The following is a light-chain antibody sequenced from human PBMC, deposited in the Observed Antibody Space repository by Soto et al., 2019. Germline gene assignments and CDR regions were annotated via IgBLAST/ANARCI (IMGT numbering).Light chain of an antibody. CDR3: QQYYRWPPWT. CDR1: ENIRNY. Sequence: VMTQSPATLSVSPGERVTVSCRASENIRNYLAWYQQKPGQSPRLLIYDASTRATGIPARFSGTGSGTEFSLTFSSLQSEDFAVYYCQQYYRWPPWTFGQGTKVEIK. J-gene: IGKJ1*01. V-gene: IGKV3-15*01. CDR2: DAS.